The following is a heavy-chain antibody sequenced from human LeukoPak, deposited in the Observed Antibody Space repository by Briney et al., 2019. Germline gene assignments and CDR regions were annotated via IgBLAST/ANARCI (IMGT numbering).Heavy chain of an antibody. D-gene: IGHD4-17*01. J-gene: IGHJ5*02. CDR3: ARRAPGDGDYANWFDP. CDR2: INHSGST. CDR1: GGSFSGYY. Sequence: SSETLSLTCAVYGGSFSGYYWSWIRQPPGKGLEWIGEINHSGSTNYNPSLKSRVTISVDTSKNQFSPKLSSVTAADTAVYYCARRAPGDGDYANWFDPWGQGTLVTVSS. V-gene: IGHV4-34*01.